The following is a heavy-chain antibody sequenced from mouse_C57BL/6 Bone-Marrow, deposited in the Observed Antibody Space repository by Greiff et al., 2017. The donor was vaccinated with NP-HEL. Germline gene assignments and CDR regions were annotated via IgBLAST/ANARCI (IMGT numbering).Heavy chain of an antibody. CDR2: INPNNGGT. D-gene: IGHD3-2*02. CDR1: GYTFTDYN. CDR3: ARWNSSGHFYAMDY. J-gene: IGHJ4*01. Sequence: EVQLQESGPELVKPGASVKMSCKASGYTFTDYNMHWVKQSHGKSLEWIGYINPNNGGTSYNQKFKGKATLTVNKSSSTAYMELRSLTSEDSAVYYCARWNSSGHFYAMDYWGQGTSVTVSS. V-gene: IGHV1-22*01.